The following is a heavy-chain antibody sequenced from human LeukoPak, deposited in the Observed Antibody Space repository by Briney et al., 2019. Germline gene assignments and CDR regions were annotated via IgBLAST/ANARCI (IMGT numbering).Heavy chain of an antibody. CDR1: GFTFSSYS. Sequence: PGGSLRLSCAASGFTFSSYSMNWVRQAPGKGLEWVSYISSSSSTIYYADSVKGRFTISRDNSKNTLYLQMNSLRAEDTAVYYCAKIRHVVVTAVADYWGQGTLVTVSS. D-gene: IGHD2-21*02. CDR2: ISSSSSTI. V-gene: IGHV3-48*01. J-gene: IGHJ4*02. CDR3: AKIRHVVVTAVADY.